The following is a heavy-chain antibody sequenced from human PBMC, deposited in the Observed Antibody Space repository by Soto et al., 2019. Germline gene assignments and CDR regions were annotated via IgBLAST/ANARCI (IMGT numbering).Heavy chain of an antibody. CDR2: ISYDGSNK. D-gene: IGHD2-2*01. V-gene: IGHV3-30-3*01. Sequence: GGSLSLSCAASGFTFSSYAMHWVRQAPGKGLEWVAVISYDGSNKYYADSVKGRFTISRDNSKNTLYLQMNSLRAEDTAVYYCARSGLNIVVVPVDYWGQGTLVTVSS. CDR1: GFTFSSYA. CDR3: ARSGLNIVVVPVDY. J-gene: IGHJ4*02.